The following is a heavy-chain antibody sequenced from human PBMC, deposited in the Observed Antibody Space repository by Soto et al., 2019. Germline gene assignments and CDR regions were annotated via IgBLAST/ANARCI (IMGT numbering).Heavy chain of an antibody. V-gene: IGHV3-15*07. CDR2: IKSKADGGTT. CDR1: GFTFSNAW. Sequence: EVQLVESGGGLVKPGGSLRLSCAASGFTFSNAWMNWVRQVPGKGLEWVGRIKSKADGGTTDYAAPVKGRYTIPRDDSENTVYLQMNSLKAEDTAVYYCTSYCSGGSGTYYYYYGMDVWGQGTTVSVSS. CDR3: TSYCSGGSGTYYYYYGMDV. J-gene: IGHJ6*02. D-gene: IGHD2-15*01.